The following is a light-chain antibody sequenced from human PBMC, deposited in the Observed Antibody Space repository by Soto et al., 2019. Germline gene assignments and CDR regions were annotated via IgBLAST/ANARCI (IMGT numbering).Light chain of an antibody. Sequence: EIVLTQSPGTQSLSPGERATLSCRASQSVSSSFLAGYQQKPGQAPRLLPYGASSRATGIPDRFSGSGSGTDCPLTISRLETEDFAVYYCQPYDISPITLGEGTRLGIK. CDR2: GAS. V-gene: IGKV3-20*01. CDR3: QPYDISPIT. J-gene: IGKJ5*01. CDR1: QSVSSSF.